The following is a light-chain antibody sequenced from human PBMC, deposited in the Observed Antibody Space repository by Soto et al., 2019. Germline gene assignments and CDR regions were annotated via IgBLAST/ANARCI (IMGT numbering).Light chain of an antibody. Sequence: EIVLTQFPGTLSLSPGERATLPCRASQSVGSNYLAWYQQRPGQPPSLLIFGASHRAPDIPDRFSGSGSGTDFTLTISRLEPEDFAVYYCQQYGGSVQTFGQGTKVDIK. J-gene: IGKJ1*01. CDR3: QQYGGSVQT. V-gene: IGKV3-20*01. CDR1: QSVGSNY. CDR2: GAS.